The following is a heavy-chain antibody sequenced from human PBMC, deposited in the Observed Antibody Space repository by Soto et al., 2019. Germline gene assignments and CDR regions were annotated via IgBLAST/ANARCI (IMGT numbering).Heavy chain of an antibody. J-gene: IGHJ4*02. V-gene: IGHV1-18*01. Sequence: ASVKVSCKASGYTFTSYGISWVRQAPGQGLEWMGWISAYNGNTNYAQKLQGRVTMTTETSTSTAYMELRSLRSDDTAVYYCARDYYCSSTSCYPYYFDYWGQGTLVTVSS. CDR3: ARDYYCSSTSCYPYYFDY. D-gene: IGHD2-2*01. CDR1: GYTFTSYG. CDR2: ISAYNGNT.